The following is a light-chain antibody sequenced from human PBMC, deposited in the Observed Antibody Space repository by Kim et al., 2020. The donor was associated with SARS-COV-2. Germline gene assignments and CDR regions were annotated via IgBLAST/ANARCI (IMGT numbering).Light chain of an antibody. CDR2: GAS. CDR3: LQDYTYPRT. Sequence: SVGERVTITCRARQGISHDLGWYQQKPGKAPKLLIYGASRLQSGVPSRFSGSGSGTDFTLTISSLQPEDFVTYYCLQDYTYPRTFGQGTKVDIK. CDR1: QGISHD. V-gene: IGKV1-6*02. J-gene: IGKJ1*01.